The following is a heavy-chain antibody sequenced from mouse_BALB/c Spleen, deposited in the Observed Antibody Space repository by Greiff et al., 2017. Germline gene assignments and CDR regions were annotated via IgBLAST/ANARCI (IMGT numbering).Heavy chain of an antibody. CDR3: ARIGVLSYGNSMDY. D-gene: IGHD2-1*01. J-gene: IGHJ4*01. CDR1: GYTFTSYW. V-gene: IGHV1-7*01. CDR2: INPSTGYT. Sequence: VQLQQSGAELAKPGASVKMSCKASGYTFTSYWMHWVKQRPGQGLEWIGYINPSTGYTEYNQKFKDKATLTADKSSSTAYMQLSSLTSEDSAVYYCARIGVLSYGNSMDYWGQGTSVTVSS.